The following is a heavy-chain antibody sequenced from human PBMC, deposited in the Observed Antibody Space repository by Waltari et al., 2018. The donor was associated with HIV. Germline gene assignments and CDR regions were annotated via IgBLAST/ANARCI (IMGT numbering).Heavy chain of an antibody. CDR3: AGGGYDYAWGTYRPFDY. D-gene: IGHD3-16*02. CDR2: VRVVGSYI. CDR1: GFTFSTYN. Sequence: EVQLVESGGGLVKPGGSLRLSCAASGFTFSTYNMNWGRQAPGRGLGGFSSVRVVGSYIYYPDSFKGRFTSARDNAKNSLYLQMNSLRAEDTAVYYCAGGGYDYAWGTYRPFDYWGQGTLVTVSS. J-gene: IGHJ4*02. V-gene: IGHV3-21*03.